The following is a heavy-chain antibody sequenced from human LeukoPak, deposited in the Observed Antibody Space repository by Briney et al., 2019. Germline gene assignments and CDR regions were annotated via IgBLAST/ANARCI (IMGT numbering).Heavy chain of an antibody. V-gene: IGHV3-23*01. CDR1: EFTFSNYA. CDR2: ISGSGVST. CDR3: VRLPRRGSLDV. D-gene: IGHD1-26*01. J-gene: IGHJ6*02. Sequence: GGSLRLSCAASEFTFSNYAMSWVRQAPGKGLEWVSAISGSGVSTYYADSVKGRFTISRDNSKNTLYLQMNSLRADDTAVYYCVRLPRRGSLDVWGQGTTVTVSS.